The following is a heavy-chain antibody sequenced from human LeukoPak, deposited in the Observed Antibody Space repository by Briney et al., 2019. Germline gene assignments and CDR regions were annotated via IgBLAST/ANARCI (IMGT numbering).Heavy chain of an antibody. Sequence: ASVKVSCKASGYTFTSYYMHWVRQAPGQGLEWMGIINPSGGSTSYAQKFQGRVTMTRDMSTSTVYMELSSLRSEDTAVYYCARDRHCSSTSCYEGRVRWFDPWGQGTLVTVSS. V-gene: IGHV1-46*01. CDR3: ARDRHCSSTSCYEGRVRWFDP. CDR2: INPSGGST. D-gene: IGHD2-2*01. CDR1: GYTFTSYY. J-gene: IGHJ5*02.